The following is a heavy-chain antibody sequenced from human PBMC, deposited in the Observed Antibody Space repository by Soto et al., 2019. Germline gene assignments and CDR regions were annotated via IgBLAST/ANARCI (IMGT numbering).Heavy chain of an antibody. V-gene: IGHV3-11*01. CDR2: ISTGAISI. J-gene: IGHJ4*02. D-gene: IGHD4-17*01. Sequence: QVQLVESGGGLAKPGGSLRLSWVTSGLTCKDYYMSWFRQARGQRPEWVSYISTGAISIYYAVSVKGRFTVSRDNAKNSMYLQMASLRAEDRAVYYCATSTRPTPSPQFDYWGQGTPVIVSS. CDR3: ATSTRPTPSPQFDY. CDR1: GLTCKDYY.